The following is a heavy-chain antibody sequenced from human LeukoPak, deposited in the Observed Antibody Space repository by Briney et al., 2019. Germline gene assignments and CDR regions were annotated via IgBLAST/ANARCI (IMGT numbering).Heavy chain of an antibody. J-gene: IGHJ6*02. V-gene: IGHV3-66*02. CDR3: ARGAGVSHYYYYSMDI. CDR1: TFTVIYHY. CDR2: IYPGGST. Sequence: GGSLRLSCAASTFTVIYHYMTWVRQAPGRGLEWVAAIYPGGSTYYADSVKGRFTISRDKSKNALYLQMNTLGAEETAVYYCARGAGVSHYYYYSMDIWGQGTTVTVSS. D-gene: IGHD2-21*01.